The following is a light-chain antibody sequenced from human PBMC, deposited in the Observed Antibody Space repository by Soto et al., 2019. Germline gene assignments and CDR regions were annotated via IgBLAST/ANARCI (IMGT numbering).Light chain of an antibody. Sequence: IVLTQSPGTLSLSQGERATLSCRASQSVSSKLGWYQQKPCQAPRLLIYSSSTRATGIPARFSGTGSGTEFTLIISSLQSEDFAVYYCQQYHKWPLTFGGGTKVDI. CDR3: QQYHKWPLT. CDR1: QSVSSK. CDR2: SSS. J-gene: IGKJ4*01. V-gene: IGKV3-15*01.